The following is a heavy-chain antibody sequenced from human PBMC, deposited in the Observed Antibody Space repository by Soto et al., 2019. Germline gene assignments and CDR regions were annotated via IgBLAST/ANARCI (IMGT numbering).Heavy chain of an antibody. J-gene: IGHJ4*02. CDR3: ARDVPLGFGDPGQFDY. Sequence: QVQLQESGPGLVKPSQTLSLTCTVSGGSISSGGYYWSWIRQHPGKGLEWIGYIYYSGSTYYNPSLKSRVTISVDTTKNQFSLKLSSVTAADTAVYYCARDVPLGFGDPGQFDYWGQGTLVTVSS. CDR2: IYYSGST. D-gene: IGHD3-10*01. V-gene: IGHV4-31*03. CDR1: GGSISSGGYY.